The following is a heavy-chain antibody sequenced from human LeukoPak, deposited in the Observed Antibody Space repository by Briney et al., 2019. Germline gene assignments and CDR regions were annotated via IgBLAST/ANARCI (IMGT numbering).Heavy chain of an antibody. Sequence: ASVKVSCKASGYTFTSYGISWVRQAPGQGLEWMGWISAYNNNTNYAQNLQGRVTMTTDTSMSTAYMELRSLRSDDTAVYYCARLDCSSTSCRSGFDYWGQGTLVTVSS. CDR2: ISAYNNNT. V-gene: IGHV1-18*01. D-gene: IGHD2-2*01. CDR1: GYTFTSYG. CDR3: ARLDCSSTSCRSGFDY. J-gene: IGHJ4*02.